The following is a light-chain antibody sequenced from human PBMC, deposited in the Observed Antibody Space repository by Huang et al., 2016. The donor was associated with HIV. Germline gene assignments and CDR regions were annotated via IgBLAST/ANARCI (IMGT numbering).Light chain of an antibody. J-gene: IGKJ3*01. CDR1: QDISSY. V-gene: IGKV1-9*01. CDR2: TAT. CDR3: QQLNSHPGT. Sequence: IQLTQSPSSLSASVGDRVTITCRASQDISSYLAWFQQKPGKAPNRLIYTATTLQSGVPTRFSSSGSGTDFTLTISSLQPEDFATYYCQQLNSHPGTFGPGTKVDIK.